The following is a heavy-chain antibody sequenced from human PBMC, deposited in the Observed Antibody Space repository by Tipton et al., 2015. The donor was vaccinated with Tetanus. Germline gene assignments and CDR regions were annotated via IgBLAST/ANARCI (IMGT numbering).Heavy chain of an antibody. CDR1: GYTLTSYH. CDR2: INPIGGST. D-gene: IGHD1-20*01. V-gene: IGHV1-46*01. J-gene: IGHJ4*02. CDR3: ARAAGGGRRINGPAGIDY. Sequence: QLVQSGAEVKKPGASVKVSCKASGYTLTSYHMHWVRQAPGQGLEWMGIINPIGGSTSYAQKFQGRITMTGDTSTSTVYMDLNSRRSEDTAVYYWARAAGGGRRINGPAGIDYWGQGTLVTVSS.